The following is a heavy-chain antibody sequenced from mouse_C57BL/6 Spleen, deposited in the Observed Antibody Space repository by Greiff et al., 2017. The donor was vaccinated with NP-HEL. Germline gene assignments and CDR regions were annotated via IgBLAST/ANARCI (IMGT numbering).Heavy chain of an antibody. D-gene: IGHD1-1*01. CDR2: IYPGDGDT. Sequence: QVQLQQSGAELVKPGASVKISCKASGYAFSSYWMNWVKQRPGKGLEWIGQIYPGDGDTNYNGKFKGKATLTADKSSSTAYMQLSSLTSEDSAVYFCARWGYYGSSYAGYFDVWGTGTTVTVSS. V-gene: IGHV1-80*01. CDR1: GYAFSSYW. CDR3: ARWGYYGSSYAGYFDV. J-gene: IGHJ1*03.